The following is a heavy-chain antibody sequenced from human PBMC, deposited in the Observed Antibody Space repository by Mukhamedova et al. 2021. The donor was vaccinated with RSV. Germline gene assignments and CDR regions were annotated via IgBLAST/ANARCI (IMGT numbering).Heavy chain of an antibody. D-gene: IGHD4-17*01. J-gene: IGHJ6*03. V-gene: IGHV5-51*01. CDR2: IYPGDFDT. Sequence: GWVRQMPGKGLEWMGIIYPGDFDTRYSPSFQGQVTISADKSISTAYLQWSSLKASDTAMYYCARHRGGSYGDYGADYYYYMDVWG. CDR3: ARHRGGSYGDYGADYYYYMDV.